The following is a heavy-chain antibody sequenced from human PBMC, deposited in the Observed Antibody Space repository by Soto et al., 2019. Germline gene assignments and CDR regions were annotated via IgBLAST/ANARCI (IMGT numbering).Heavy chain of an antibody. V-gene: IGHV4-59*01. CDR2: IYYSGST. CDR3: ARDRGYSSSWSQPDYYYYGMDV. CDR1: GGSISSYY. Sequence: QVQLQESGPGLVKPSETLSLTCTVSGGSISSYYWSWIRQPPGKGLEWIGYIYYSGSTNYNPSLKSRVTISVDTSKNQCPLKLSSVTAADTAVYYCARDRGYSSSWSQPDYYYYGMDVWGQGTTVTVSS. J-gene: IGHJ6*02. D-gene: IGHD6-13*01.